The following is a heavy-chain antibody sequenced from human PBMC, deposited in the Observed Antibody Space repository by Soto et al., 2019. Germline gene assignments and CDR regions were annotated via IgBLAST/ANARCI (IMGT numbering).Heavy chain of an antibody. V-gene: IGHV2-5*02. CDR1: GFSFSTSAVG. CDR2: IYWDDDK. D-gene: IGHD6-13*01. Sequence: QITLTESGPTLVKPTQTLTLTCTFSGFSFSTSAVGVGWIRQPPGKALEWIALIYWDDDKRYSPFLKGRLTITKDTSTNPVVLTMPNTDPVDTGTYYCAHLSCAASGTRYYFDYWGQGTLVPVSS. J-gene: IGHJ4*02. CDR3: AHLSCAASGTRYYFDY.